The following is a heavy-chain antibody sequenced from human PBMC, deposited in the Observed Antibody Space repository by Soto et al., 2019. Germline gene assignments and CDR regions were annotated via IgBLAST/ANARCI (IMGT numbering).Heavy chain of an antibody. CDR3: ARGGGGGLFDP. V-gene: IGHV3-11*06. Sequence: PGGSLRLSCATSGFSISDSYMSWIRQAPGKGLEWISYISPRSTFRDYADSLNGRFTISRDSVKNSVYLQMNNLTADETGVYYCARGGGGGLFDPWGQGSLVTVSS. CDR2: ISPRSTFR. J-gene: IGHJ5*02. CDR1: GFSISDSY. D-gene: IGHD2-21*01.